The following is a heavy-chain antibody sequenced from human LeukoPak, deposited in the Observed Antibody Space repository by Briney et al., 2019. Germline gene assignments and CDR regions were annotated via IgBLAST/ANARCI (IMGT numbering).Heavy chain of an antibody. CDR2: INPNSGDT. Sequence: ASVKVSCKASGYTFTGYYMHWVRQAPGQGLEWMGWINPNSGDTNYAQKFQGRVTMTRDTSISTAYMELSRLRSDDTAVYYCARVIVGATAFDYWGQGTLVTVSS. CDR1: GYTFTGYY. J-gene: IGHJ4*02. CDR3: ARVIVGATAFDY. V-gene: IGHV1-2*02. D-gene: IGHD1-26*01.